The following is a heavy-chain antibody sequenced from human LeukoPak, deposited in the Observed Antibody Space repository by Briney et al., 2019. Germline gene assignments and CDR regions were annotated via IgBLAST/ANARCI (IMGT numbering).Heavy chain of an antibody. Sequence: GGSLRLSCAVSGFTFSSRLMHWVRQAPGKGLVWVALIRDDGTTNYADSVRGRFTASRDDAKNTVYLQMSSLRADDTAVYYCHPLSYVSNWGQGTLVTVSA. CDR2: IRDDGTT. V-gene: IGHV3-74*01. CDR3: HPLSYVSN. J-gene: IGHJ4*02. D-gene: IGHD3-22*01. CDR1: GFTFSSRL.